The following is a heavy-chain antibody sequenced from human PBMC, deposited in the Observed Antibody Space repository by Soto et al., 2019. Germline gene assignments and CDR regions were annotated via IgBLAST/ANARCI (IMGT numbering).Heavy chain of an antibody. CDR1: GYTFTSYD. J-gene: IGHJ6*03. V-gene: IGHV1-8*01. CDR2: MNPNSGNT. D-gene: IGHD3-10*01. Sequence: ASVKVSCKASGYTFTSYDINWVRQATGQGLEWMGWMNPNSGNTGYAQKFQGRVTMTRNTSISTAYMELSSLRSEDTAVYYCARLRRGLVRYYYYMDVSGKGTTVTVSS. CDR3: ARLRRGLVRYYYYMDV.